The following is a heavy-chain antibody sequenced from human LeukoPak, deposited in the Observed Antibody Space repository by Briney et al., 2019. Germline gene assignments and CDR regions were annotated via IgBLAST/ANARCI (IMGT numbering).Heavy chain of an antibody. CDR1: GFTFSSYD. D-gene: IGHD4-17*01. CDR3: ARQMNTVTADY. CDR2: LWYDGNNR. J-gene: IGHJ4*02. Sequence: PGRSLRLSCAASGFTFSSYDMHWVRQAPGKGLEWVAVLWYDGNNRYYADSVKGRFTISRDNSKNTLYLQMNSLRAEDTAVYYCARQMNTVTADYWGQGTLVTVSS. V-gene: IGHV3-33*01.